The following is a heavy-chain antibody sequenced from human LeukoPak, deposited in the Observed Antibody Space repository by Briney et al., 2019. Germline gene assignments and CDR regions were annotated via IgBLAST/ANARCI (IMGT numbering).Heavy chain of an antibody. Sequence: PSQTLSLTCTVSGASISSGSYYWSWIRQPAGKGLEWIGRIYTSGSTNYNPSLKSRVTISVDTSTNQFSLKLSSVTAADTAVYYCARAHYYGSGSYEGHYDYWGQGTLVTVSS. D-gene: IGHD3-10*01. CDR1: GASISSGSYY. J-gene: IGHJ4*02. V-gene: IGHV4-61*02. CDR3: ARAHYYGSGSYEGHYDY. CDR2: IYTSGST.